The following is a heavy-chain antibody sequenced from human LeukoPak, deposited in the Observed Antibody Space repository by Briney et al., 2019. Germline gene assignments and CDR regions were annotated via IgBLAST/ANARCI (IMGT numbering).Heavy chain of an antibody. Sequence: ASVKVSCKASGYTFTGYYMHWVRQAPGQGLEWMGWINPNSGGTNYAQKFQGWVTMTRDTSISTAYMELSRLRSDDTAVYYCARHSVAVAGTDGAFDIWGQGTMVTVSS. V-gene: IGHV1-2*04. CDR2: INPNSGGT. CDR1: GYTFTGYY. D-gene: IGHD6-19*01. J-gene: IGHJ3*02. CDR3: ARHSVAVAGTDGAFDI.